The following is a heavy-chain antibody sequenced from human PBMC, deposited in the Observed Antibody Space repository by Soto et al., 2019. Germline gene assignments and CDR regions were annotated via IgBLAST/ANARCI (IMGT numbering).Heavy chain of an antibody. CDR3: AREHGSSNWWITIFFDY. CDR2: ISSSGDTI. Sequence: ESGGGLVQPGGSLRLSCAASGFTFSNYNMNWVRQAPGKGLEWISYISSSGDTIYYADSVKGRFTISRDNAKNSLFLQMNSLRDEDTAVYYCAREHGSSNWWITIFFDYWGQGTLVTVSS. V-gene: IGHV3-48*02. D-gene: IGHD3-9*01. J-gene: IGHJ4*02. CDR1: GFTFSNYN.